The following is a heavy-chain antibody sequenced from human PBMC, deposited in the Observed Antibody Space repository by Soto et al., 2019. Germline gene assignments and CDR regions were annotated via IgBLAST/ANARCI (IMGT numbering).Heavy chain of an antibody. CDR1: GYTFTTYG. CDR3: ARRGGYDSSGYYYHGMDV. V-gene: IGHV1-18*01. J-gene: IGHJ6*02. D-gene: IGHD3-22*01. CDR2: ISGYNGNT. Sequence: QVQLVQSGAEVKKPGASVKVSCKASGYTFTTYGISWVRQAPGQGLEWMGWISGYNGNTNSAQEFQGRVTMTADTSTSTAYMELRSLRSDDTAVYYCARRGGYDSSGYYYHGMDVWGQGTTVTVSS.